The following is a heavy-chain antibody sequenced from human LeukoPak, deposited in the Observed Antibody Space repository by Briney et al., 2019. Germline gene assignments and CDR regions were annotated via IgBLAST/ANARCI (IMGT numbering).Heavy chain of an antibody. J-gene: IGHJ4*02. Sequence: SETLSLTCTVSGYSISSGYFWGWIRQPPGKGLEWIGVYHVGTTDYNPSLKSRVTISVDRSKNQMSLKLSSVTAADTAVYHCARAVSYDSSGYYDYWGQGTLVTVSS. V-gene: IGHV4-38-2*02. CDR3: ARAVSYDSSGYYDY. CDR1: GYSISSGYF. CDR2: VYHVGTT. D-gene: IGHD3-22*01.